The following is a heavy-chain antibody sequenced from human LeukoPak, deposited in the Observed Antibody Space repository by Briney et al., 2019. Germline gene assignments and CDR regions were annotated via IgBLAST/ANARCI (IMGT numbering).Heavy chain of an antibody. CDR2: INHSGST. V-gene: IGHV4-34*01. Sequence: SETLSLTCAVYGGSFSGYYWSWIRQPPGKGLEWIGEINHSGSTNYNPSLKSRVTISVDTSKNQFSLKLSSVTAADTAVYYCASIAANYFDYWGQGALVTVSS. D-gene: IGHD6-25*01. CDR1: GGSFSGYY. CDR3: ASIAANYFDY. J-gene: IGHJ4*02.